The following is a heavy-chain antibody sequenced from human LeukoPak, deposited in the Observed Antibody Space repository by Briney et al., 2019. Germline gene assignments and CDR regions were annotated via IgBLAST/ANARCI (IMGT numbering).Heavy chain of an antibody. CDR3: ARETPGRVWFGERGYFDY. J-gene: IGHJ4*02. CDR2: INHSGST. CDR1: GGSFSGYY. V-gene: IGHV4-34*01. Sequence: PSETLSLTCAVYGGSFSGYYWSWIRQPPGKGLEWIGEINHSGSTNYNPALKSRVTISVDTSKNPFSLKLSSVTAADTAVYYCARETPGRVWFGERGYFDYWGQGTLVTVSS. D-gene: IGHD3-10*01.